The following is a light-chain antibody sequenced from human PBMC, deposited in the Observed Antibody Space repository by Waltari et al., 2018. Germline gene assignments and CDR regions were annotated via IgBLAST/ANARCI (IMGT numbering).Light chain of an antibody. Sequence: EIVVTQSPGTLSLSPGERATLSCRASQSVTSNYLAWYQQKPGQAPRPLIYGASNRATGIPDRFSGSGSGTDFTLTITRLEPEDFAVYYCQQYGSSLYTFGQGTKLEI. CDR2: GAS. J-gene: IGKJ2*01. CDR3: QQYGSSLYT. CDR1: QSVTSNY. V-gene: IGKV3-20*01.